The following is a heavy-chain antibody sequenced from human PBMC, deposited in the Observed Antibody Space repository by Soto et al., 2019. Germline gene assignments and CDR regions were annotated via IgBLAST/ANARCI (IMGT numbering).Heavy chain of an antibody. CDR2: ISYDGSNK. Sequence: QVQLVESGGGVVQPGRSLRLSCAASGFTFSSYAMHWVRQAPGKGLEWVAVISYDGSNKYYADSVKGRFTISRDNSKNTLYLQMKSLRAEDTAVYYCARNGIVGATRDAFDIWGQGTMVTVSS. CDR3: ARNGIVGATRDAFDI. V-gene: IGHV3-30-3*01. CDR1: GFTFSSYA. D-gene: IGHD1-26*01. J-gene: IGHJ3*02.